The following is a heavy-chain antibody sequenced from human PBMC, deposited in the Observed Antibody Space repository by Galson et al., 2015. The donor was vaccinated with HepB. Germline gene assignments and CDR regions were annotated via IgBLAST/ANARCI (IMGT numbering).Heavy chain of an antibody. CDR2: THYSGST. Sequence: TLSLTCTVSGGSLGSGGYYWGWIRQHPGKGLEWIGYTHYSGSTYYNPSLRGRITISEGMSKNQFSLKLSSVTAADTAIYYCARGSEDNYGSFDYWGQGTLVTVSS. D-gene: IGHD3-10*01. V-gene: IGHV4-31*03. CDR1: GGSLGSGGYY. CDR3: ARGSEDNYGSFDY. J-gene: IGHJ4*02.